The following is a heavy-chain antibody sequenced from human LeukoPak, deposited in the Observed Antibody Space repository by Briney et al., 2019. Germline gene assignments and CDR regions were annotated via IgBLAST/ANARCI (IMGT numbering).Heavy chain of an antibody. CDR1: GFTFSHYS. CDR3: ARVSSKGFDY. V-gene: IGHV3-21*01. J-gene: IGHJ4*02. CDR2: ISSSSTYI. Sequence: GGSLRLSCAASGFTFSHYSMNWVRQSPGKGLEWVSSISSSSTYIYYAASLKGRFTISRDNAKNSLYLQMNSLRAEDTAVYYCARVSSKGFDYWGQGTLVTVSS. D-gene: IGHD2-2*01.